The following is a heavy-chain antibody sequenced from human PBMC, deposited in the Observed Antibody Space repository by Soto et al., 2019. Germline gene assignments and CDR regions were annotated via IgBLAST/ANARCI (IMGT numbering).Heavy chain of an antibody. V-gene: IGHV5-10-1*01. CDR3: ARLYCTSSTCDSWFDP. J-gene: IGHJ5*02. D-gene: IGHD2-2*01. Sequence: GESLKISCTGFGYTFTTFWISWVRQMPGRGLEWMGRIDPRDSYTTYSPSFQGHVTISVDKSIRTAYLQWGSLKASDTAMYYCARLYCTSSTCDSWFDPWGQGTLVTVPQ. CDR1: GYTFTTFW. CDR2: IDPRDSYT.